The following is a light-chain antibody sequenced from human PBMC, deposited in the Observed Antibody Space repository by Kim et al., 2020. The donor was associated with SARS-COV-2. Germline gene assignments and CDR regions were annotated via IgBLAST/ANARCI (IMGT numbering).Light chain of an antibody. CDR2: GTS. J-gene: IGKJ2*01. Sequence: EIVLTQSPATLSLSPGGRATLSCRASQSIAPNHLAWFQQKPGQAPRLLIYGTSSRATGIPDRFSASESGTDFTLTISRLEPEDVAVYFCQEYDRPPYTLGQGTKLEIK. V-gene: IGKV3-20*01. CDR3: QEYDRPPYT. CDR1: QSIAPNH.